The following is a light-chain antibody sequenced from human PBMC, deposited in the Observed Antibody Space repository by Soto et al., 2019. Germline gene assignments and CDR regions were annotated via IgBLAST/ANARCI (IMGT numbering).Light chain of an antibody. Sequence: QSVLTQPPSASGSPGQSVTISCTGTSSDVGRYKYVSWYQQYPGKAPKVMIYEVNKRPSGVPDRFSGSKSGNTASLTVSGLQTEDEAHYYCSSFAGSSKLVFSGGTKLTVL. CDR3: SSFAGSSKLV. V-gene: IGLV2-8*01. CDR1: SSDVGRYKY. J-gene: IGLJ3*02. CDR2: EVN.